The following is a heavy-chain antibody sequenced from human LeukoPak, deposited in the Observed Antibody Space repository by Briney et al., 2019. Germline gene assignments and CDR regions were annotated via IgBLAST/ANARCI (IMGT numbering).Heavy chain of an antibody. Sequence: PGGSLRLSCAASGFTFSSYSMNWVRQAPGKGLEWVSSISSSSSYIYYADSVKGRFTISRDNAKNSLYLQMNSLRAEDTAVYYCARAPNSSDYSAGYWYFDLWGRGTLVTVSS. D-gene: IGHD3-22*01. CDR1: GFTFSSYS. CDR2: ISSSSSYI. V-gene: IGHV3-21*01. CDR3: ARAPNSSDYSAGYWYFDL. J-gene: IGHJ2*01.